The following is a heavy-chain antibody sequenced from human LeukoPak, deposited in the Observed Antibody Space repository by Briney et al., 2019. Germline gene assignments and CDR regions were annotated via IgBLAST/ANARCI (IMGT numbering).Heavy chain of an antibody. Sequence: GGSLRLSCAASGFTFSNYGMHWVRQAPGKGLEWVAVIWYDGSNKYYADSVKGRFIISRDNSKNTPYLQMNSLRAEDTAVYYCARDISGYYYFDYWGQGTLVTVSS. V-gene: IGHV3-33*01. D-gene: IGHD3-22*01. J-gene: IGHJ4*02. CDR1: GFTFSNYG. CDR3: ARDISGYYYFDY. CDR2: IWYDGSNK.